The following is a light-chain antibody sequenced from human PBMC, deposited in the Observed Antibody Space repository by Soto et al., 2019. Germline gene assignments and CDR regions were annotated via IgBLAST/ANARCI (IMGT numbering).Light chain of an antibody. J-gene: IGKJ1*01. CDR1: ESVRGY. CDR3: QQRYNWPAT. Sequence: EIVLTQSPATLSLSPGERATLSCRASESVRGYLAWYQQKPGQAPRLLIHDASNRATGIPVRFSGSGSETDFTLTISSLEPEDSAVYYCQQRYNWPATVGQGTKVEIK. V-gene: IGKV3-11*01. CDR2: DAS.